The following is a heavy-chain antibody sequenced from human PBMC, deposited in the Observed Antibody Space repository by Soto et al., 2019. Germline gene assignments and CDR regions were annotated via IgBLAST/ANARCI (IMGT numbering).Heavy chain of an antibody. Sequence: EEALKISCRVSGGSLTNYCNSWVRLLPGQGLQWLGTIDCSDSYTTYSPSFQGHVTISADRSLNTAYLHFSSLQASDTAIYFSVCQYHGGDRDLFDYWAQRSLVTVSS. J-gene: IGHJ4*02. CDR2: IDCSDSYT. CDR1: GGSLTNYC. D-gene: IGHD3-16*01. V-gene: IGHV5-10-1*01. CDR3: VCQYHGGDRDLFDY.